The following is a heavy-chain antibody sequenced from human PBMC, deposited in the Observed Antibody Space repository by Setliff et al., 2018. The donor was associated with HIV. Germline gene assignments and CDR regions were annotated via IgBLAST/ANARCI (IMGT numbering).Heavy chain of an antibody. Sequence: ASETLSLTCNVSGGSFIGSSFQSTWIRQPPGRGPEWIGDIAYSGTTVYTNYNPSLESRVTVSEDTSRHQFFLKLTSVTADDTGIYYCARGPPFAFWGQGRLVTVSS. J-gene: IGHJ4*02. CDR3: ARGPPFAF. CDR2: IAYSGTTVYT. CDR1: GGSFIGSSFQ. V-gene: IGHV4-39*07.